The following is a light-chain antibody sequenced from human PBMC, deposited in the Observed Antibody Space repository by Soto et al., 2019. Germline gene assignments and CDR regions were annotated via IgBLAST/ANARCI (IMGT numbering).Light chain of an antibody. V-gene: IGLV2-23*02. CDR3: CSYAGSSTVV. J-gene: IGLJ2*01. CDR1: SSDVGSYNR. CDR2: EVS. Sequence: QSALTQPASVSGSPGQSITISCTGTSSDVGSYNRVSWYHQHPGKAPQLMIYEVSKRPSGVSNRFSGSKSGNTASLTISGLQAEDEADYYCCSYAGSSTVVFGGGTKLTVL.